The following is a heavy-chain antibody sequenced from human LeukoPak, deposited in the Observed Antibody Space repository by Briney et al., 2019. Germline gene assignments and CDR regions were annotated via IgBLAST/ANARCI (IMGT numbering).Heavy chain of an antibody. D-gene: IGHD4-17*01. CDR1: GFSFSSYT. CDR3: ATDHGFHYGAYFDY. Sequence: GGSPRLSCVASGFSFSSYTMHWVRQAPGKGLEWVAVISYDGSNKYSADSVKGRFTIPRDNSKNTLYLQMNSLRPEDTAVYYCATDHGFHYGAYFDYWGQGTLVTVSS. CDR2: ISYDGSNK. J-gene: IGHJ4*02. V-gene: IGHV3-30*04.